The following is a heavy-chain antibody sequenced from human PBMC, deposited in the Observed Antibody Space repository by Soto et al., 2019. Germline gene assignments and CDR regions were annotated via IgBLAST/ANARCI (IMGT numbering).Heavy chain of an antibody. Sequence: ASVKVSCKASGYTFTGYYMHWVRQAPGQGLEWMGWINPNSGGTNYAQRFQGRVTMTRDTSISTAYMELSRLRSDDTAVYYCASTGTWIQLWSRDYYYYYGMDVWGQGTTVTVSS. V-gene: IGHV1-2*02. D-gene: IGHD5-18*01. CDR2: INPNSGGT. CDR1: GYTFTGYY. J-gene: IGHJ6*02. CDR3: ASTGTWIQLWSRDYYYYYGMDV.